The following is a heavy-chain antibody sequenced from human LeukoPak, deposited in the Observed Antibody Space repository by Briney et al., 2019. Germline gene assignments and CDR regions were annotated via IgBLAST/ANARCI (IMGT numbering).Heavy chain of an antibody. V-gene: IGHV1-58*02. CDR1: GFTFTSST. D-gene: IGHD3-10*01. CDR2: IVVGSGNT. Sequence: GASVKVPCKASGFTFTSSTIQWVRQARGQRLEWIGWIVVGSGNTNYAQKFQERVIITRDMSTTTVYMELSSLRSEDTAVYYCAGTPWFGELTLDYWGQGTLVTVSS. CDR3: AGTPWFGELTLDY. J-gene: IGHJ4*02.